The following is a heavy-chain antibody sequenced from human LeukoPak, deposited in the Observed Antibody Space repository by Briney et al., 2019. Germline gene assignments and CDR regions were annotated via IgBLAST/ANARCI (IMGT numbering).Heavy chain of an antibody. J-gene: IGHJ5*02. V-gene: IGHV3-30-3*01. D-gene: IGHD2-15*01. CDR1: GFTFSSYA. Sequence: TGGSLRLSCAASGFTFSSYAMHWVRQAPGKGLEWVAVISYDGSNKYYADSVKGRFTISRDNSKNTLYLQMNTLRAEDTAVFHCASTNYRGGTTGYNWLDPWGQGTLVTVSS. CDR2: ISYDGSNK. CDR3: ASTNYRGGTTGYNWLDP.